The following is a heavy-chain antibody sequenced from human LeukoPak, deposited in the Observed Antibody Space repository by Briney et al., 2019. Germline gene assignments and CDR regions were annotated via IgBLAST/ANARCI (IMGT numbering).Heavy chain of an antibody. V-gene: IGHV4-34*01. D-gene: IGHD6-13*01. J-gene: IGHJ6*03. CDR2: INHSGST. CDR3: ARGRSSSWYSSYYYYYTDV. CDR1: GGSFSGYY. Sequence: SETLSLTCAVYGGSFSGYYWSWIRQPPGKGLEWIGEINHSGSTNYNPSLKSRVTISVDTSKNQFSLKLSSVTAADTAVYYCARGRSSSWYSSYYYYYTDVWGKGTTVTVSS.